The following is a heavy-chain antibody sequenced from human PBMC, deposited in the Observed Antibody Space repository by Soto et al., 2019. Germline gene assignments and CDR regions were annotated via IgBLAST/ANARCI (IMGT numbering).Heavy chain of an antibody. D-gene: IGHD3-3*01. CDR1: GGTFSSYA. CDR2: IIHIFGTA. V-gene: IGHV1-69*06. J-gene: IGHJ6*02. Sequence: SVKVSCKASGGTFSSYAISWVRQAPGQGLEWMGGIIHIFGTANYAQKFQGRVTITADKATSTAYMEMSSLRAEDTAVYYCARSVSKGDYVWSGPEFYYYGMDVWGQGTTVTVSS. CDR3: ARSVSKGDYVWSGPEFYYYGMDV.